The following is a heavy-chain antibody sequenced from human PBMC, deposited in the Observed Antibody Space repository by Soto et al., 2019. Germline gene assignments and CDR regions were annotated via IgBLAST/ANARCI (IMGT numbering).Heavy chain of an antibody. CDR2: IYHSGRT. V-gene: IGHV4-38-2*01. CDR3: ATRVVAYKGFDY. CDR1: GYSITNGYF. Sequence: SETLSLTCDVSGYSITNGYFWAWIRQPPGKGLEWIGSIYHSGRTYYNPSLKSRLTISVDTPKNQFSLKLSSVTAADTAMYYCATRVVAYKGFDYWGQGTLVTVSS. D-gene: IGHD2-21*01. J-gene: IGHJ4*02.